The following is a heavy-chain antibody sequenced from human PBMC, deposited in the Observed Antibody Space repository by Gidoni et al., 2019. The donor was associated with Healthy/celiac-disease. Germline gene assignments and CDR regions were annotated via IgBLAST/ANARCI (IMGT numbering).Heavy chain of an antibody. D-gene: IGHD1-26*01. CDR2: IWYDGSNK. V-gene: IGHV3-33*01. CDR3: ARRGWAVAFDI. CDR1: GFTFSSYG. J-gene: IGHJ3*02. Sequence: QVQLVESGGGVVQPGRSLRLSCAASGFTFSSYGMHWVRQAPGKGLEWVAVIWYDGSNKYYADSVKGRFTISRDNSKNTLYLQMNSLRAEDTAVYYCARRGWAVAFDIWGQGTMVTVSS.